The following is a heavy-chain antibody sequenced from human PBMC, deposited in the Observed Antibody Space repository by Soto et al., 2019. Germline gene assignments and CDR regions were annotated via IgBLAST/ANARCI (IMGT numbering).Heavy chain of an antibody. J-gene: IGHJ6*02. Sequence: EVQLVESGGGLVKPGGSLRLSCAASGFTFSSYSMNWVRQAPGKGLEWVSSISSSSSYIYYADSVKGRFTISRDNAKNSLYLQMNSLRAEDTAVYYCARANDDYIRFDYYYYGMDVWGQGTTVTVSS. CDR3: ARANDDYIRFDYYYYGMDV. V-gene: IGHV3-21*01. CDR2: ISSSSSYI. D-gene: IGHD4-17*01. CDR1: GFTFSSYS.